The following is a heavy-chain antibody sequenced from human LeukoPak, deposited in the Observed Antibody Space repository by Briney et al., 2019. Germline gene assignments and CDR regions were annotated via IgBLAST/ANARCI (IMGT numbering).Heavy chain of an antibody. Sequence: PGESLKISCKGSGYSFTSYWISWVRQMPGKGLEWMGRIDPSDSYTNYSPSFQGHVTISADKSISTAYLQWSSLKASDTAMYYCARVYCSSTSCYGTMGYWGQGTLVTVSS. CDR2: IDPSDSYT. J-gene: IGHJ4*02. CDR1: GYSFTSYW. V-gene: IGHV5-10-1*01. D-gene: IGHD2-2*01. CDR3: ARVYCSSTSCYGTMGY.